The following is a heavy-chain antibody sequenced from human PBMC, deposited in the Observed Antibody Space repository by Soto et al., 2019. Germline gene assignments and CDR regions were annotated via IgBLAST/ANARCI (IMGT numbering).Heavy chain of an antibody. D-gene: IGHD6-13*01. CDR2: IIPILGIA. Sequence: ASVKVSCKASGGTFSSYTISWVRQAPGQGLEWMGRIIPILGIANYAQKFQGRVTITTDKSTSTAYMELSSLRTDDTVVYYCARSIAAAVDFDYWGQGTLVTVSS. J-gene: IGHJ4*02. V-gene: IGHV1-69*02. CDR1: GGTFSSYT. CDR3: ARSIAAAVDFDY.